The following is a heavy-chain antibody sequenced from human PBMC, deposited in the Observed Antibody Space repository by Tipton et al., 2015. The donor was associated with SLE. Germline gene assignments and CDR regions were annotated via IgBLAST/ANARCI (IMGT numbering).Heavy chain of an antibody. J-gene: IGHJ4*02. CDR1: GFTFSTYA. CDR3: ARSTYSEADFDY. D-gene: IGHD2/OR15-2a*01. Sequence: LRLSCEASGFTFSTYAMSWVRQAPGEGLEWVGSIYYTGTTTYYNPSLKSRVTMSVDTSKNQFSLNLNSVTAADTAVYYCARSTYSEADFDYWGQGTLVTVSS. CDR2: IYYTGTT. V-gene: IGHV4-30-2*03.